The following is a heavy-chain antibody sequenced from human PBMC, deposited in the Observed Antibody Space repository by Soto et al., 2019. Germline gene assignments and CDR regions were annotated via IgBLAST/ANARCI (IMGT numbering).Heavy chain of an antibody. CDR3: ARSHGDYAGY. CDR2: ISAYNGNT. D-gene: IGHD4-17*01. V-gene: IGHV1-18*01. Sequence: QVQLVQSGAEVKRPGASVRVSCKASGYTFSNYGVTWVRQAPGQGLEWMGWISAYNGNTNIAQKFQGRITMTTDTSTRTAYMELRSLRSDDTAGYYCARSHGDYAGYWGQGTLVTVSS. CDR1: GYTFSNYG. J-gene: IGHJ4*02.